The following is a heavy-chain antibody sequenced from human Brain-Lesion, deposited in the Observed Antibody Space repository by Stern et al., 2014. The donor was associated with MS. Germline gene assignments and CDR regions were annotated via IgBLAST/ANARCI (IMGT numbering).Heavy chain of an antibody. V-gene: IGHV4-39*01. Sequence: QVQLVQSGPGLVKPSETLSLTCTVSGGSISSSTYYWAWIRQPPGKGLEWIGNIYYSGFTYYNPSLKSRVTISVDMSKTQFSLKLRSVTAADTAIYYCARHDSVPRPSQLYSARDRGPGYFDYWGQGTLVTVSS. CDR2: IYYSGFT. CDR3: ARHDSVPRPSQLYSARDRGPGYFDY. J-gene: IGHJ4*02. D-gene: IGHD1-26*01. CDR1: GGSISSSTYY.